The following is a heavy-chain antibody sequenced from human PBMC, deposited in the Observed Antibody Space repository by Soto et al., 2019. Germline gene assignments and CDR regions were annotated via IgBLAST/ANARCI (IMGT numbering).Heavy chain of an antibody. Sequence: QLQLQESGPGLVKPSETLSLTCTVSGGSISSSSYYWGWIRQPPGKGLEWIGSIYYSGSTYYNPSLKSRVTISVDTSKNQFSLKLSSVTAADTAVYYCARDNFWSGYSDYYYYGMDVWGQGTTVTVSS. J-gene: IGHJ6*02. CDR3: ARDNFWSGYSDYYYYGMDV. V-gene: IGHV4-39*02. CDR1: GGSISSSSYY. D-gene: IGHD3-3*01. CDR2: IYYSGST.